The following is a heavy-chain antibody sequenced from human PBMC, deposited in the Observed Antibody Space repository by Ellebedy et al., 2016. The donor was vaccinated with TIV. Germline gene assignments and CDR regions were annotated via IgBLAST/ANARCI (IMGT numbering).Heavy chain of an antibody. V-gene: IGHV3-30*18. J-gene: IGHJ4*02. Sequence: GESLKISCATSGFTFNIYAMHWVRQAPGKGLEWVAVVSYDGSNKYYADSVKGRFSISRDNSMHTLSLQMNSLRAEDTAVYYCAKGPTMIVVPGDSEDRIDYWGQGTLVTVSS. CDR1: GFTFNIYA. D-gene: IGHD3-22*01. CDR3: AKGPTMIVVPGDSEDRIDY. CDR2: VSYDGSNK.